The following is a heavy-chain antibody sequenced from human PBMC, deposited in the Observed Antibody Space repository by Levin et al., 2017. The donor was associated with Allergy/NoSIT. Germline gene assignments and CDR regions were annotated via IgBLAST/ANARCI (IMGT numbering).Heavy chain of an antibody. D-gene: IGHD3-10*02. CDR3: ARQGSVVQVETADDVFDI. J-gene: IGHJ3*02. CDR1: GGSISSSSYY. CDR2: IYYSGST. V-gene: IGHV4-39*01. Sequence: PSETLSLTCTVSGGSISSSSYYWGWIRQPPGKGLEWIGSIYYSGSTYYNPSLKSRVTISVDTSKNQFSLKLSSVTAADTAVYYCARQGSVVQVETADDVFDIWGQGTMVTVSS.